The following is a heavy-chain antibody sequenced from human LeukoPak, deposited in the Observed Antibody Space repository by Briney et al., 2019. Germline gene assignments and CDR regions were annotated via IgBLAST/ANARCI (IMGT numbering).Heavy chain of an antibody. V-gene: IGHV3-48*03. CDR2: ISSSGSTI. CDR1: GFTFSSYE. D-gene: IGHD3-10*01. Sequence: GGSLRLSCAASGFTFSSYEMNWVRQAPGKGLEWVSYISSSGSTIYYADSVKGRFTISRDNSKNTLYLQMNSLRAEDTAVYYCAGWEYVGYGWGITDDGNYWGQGTLVTVSS. CDR3: AGWEYVGYGWGITDDGNY. J-gene: IGHJ4*02.